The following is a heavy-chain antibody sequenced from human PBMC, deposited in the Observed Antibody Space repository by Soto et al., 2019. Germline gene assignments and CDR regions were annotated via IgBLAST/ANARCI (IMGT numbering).Heavy chain of an antibody. Sequence: QVQLQESGPGLVKPSQTLSLTCTVSGGPFSGGGYYWSWVRQAPGKGVEWMGYILHNGDTSYNPSLKSRITISKDTSKGQFPLNLSSVTAADAAVYYCARGDSTVSSVFDYWGQGMLVTVSS. CDR3: ARGDSTVSSVFDY. V-gene: IGHV4-31*03. CDR2: ILHNGDT. CDR1: GGPFSGGGYY. D-gene: IGHD4-17*01. J-gene: IGHJ4*02.